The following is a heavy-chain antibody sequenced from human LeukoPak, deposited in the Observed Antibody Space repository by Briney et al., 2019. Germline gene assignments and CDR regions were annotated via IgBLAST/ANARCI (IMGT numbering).Heavy chain of an antibody. Sequence: GGSLRLSCAASGLTFSSYAMHWVRQAPGKGLEWVAVISYDGSNKYYADSVKGRFTISRDNSKNTLYLQMNSLRAEDTAVYYCARAGGSTVSHSDYWGQGTLVTVSS. CDR2: ISYDGSNK. J-gene: IGHJ4*02. CDR3: ARAGGSTVSHSDY. D-gene: IGHD4-17*01. V-gene: IGHV3-30*04. CDR1: GLTFSSYA.